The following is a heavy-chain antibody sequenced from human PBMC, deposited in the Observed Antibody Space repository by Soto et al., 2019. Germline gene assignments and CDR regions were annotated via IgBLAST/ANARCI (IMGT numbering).Heavy chain of an antibody. Sequence: ASVKVSCKVSGYTLTELSMHWVRQAPGKGLEWMGGFDPEDGETIYAQKFQGRVTMTEDTSTDTAYMELSSLRSEDTAVYYCATTTLFTFGGVIADFDYWGQGTLVTVSS. CDR3: ATTTLFTFGGVIADFDY. CDR2: FDPEDGET. D-gene: IGHD3-16*02. CDR1: GYTLTELS. J-gene: IGHJ4*02. V-gene: IGHV1-24*01.